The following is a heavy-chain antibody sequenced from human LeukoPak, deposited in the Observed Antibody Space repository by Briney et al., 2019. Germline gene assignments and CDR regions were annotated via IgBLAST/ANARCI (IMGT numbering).Heavy chain of an antibody. CDR1: GFTFSSYG. Sequence: GGSLRLSCAASGFTFSSYGMSWVRQAPGKGLEWVSAISGSGGSTYYADSVKGRFTISRDNSKNTLYLQMDSLRAEDTAVYYCAKSSSGIVATVNFDYWGQGTLVTVSS. CDR3: AKSSSGIVATVNFDY. V-gene: IGHV3-23*01. J-gene: IGHJ4*02. CDR2: ISGSGGST. D-gene: IGHD5-12*01.